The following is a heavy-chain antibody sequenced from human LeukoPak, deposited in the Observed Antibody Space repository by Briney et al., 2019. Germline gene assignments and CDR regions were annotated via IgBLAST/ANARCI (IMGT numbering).Heavy chain of an antibody. J-gene: IGHJ4*02. CDR2: FDPEDGET. Sequence: GASVKVSCKVSGHTLTELSMHWVRPAPGKGLEWMGGFDPEDGETIYAQKFQGRVTMTEDTSTDTAYMELSSLRSEDTAVYYCATAMVRGVIGPPFDYWGQGTLVTVSS. CDR3: ATAMVRGVIGPPFDY. D-gene: IGHD3-10*01. CDR1: GHTLTELS. V-gene: IGHV1-24*01.